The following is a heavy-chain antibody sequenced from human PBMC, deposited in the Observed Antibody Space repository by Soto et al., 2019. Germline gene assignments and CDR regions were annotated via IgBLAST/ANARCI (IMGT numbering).Heavy chain of an antibody. CDR1: GFTFSSYA. V-gene: IGHV3-64*04. D-gene: IGHD3-16*02. Sequence: GGSLRLSCSVSGFTFSSYAMHWVRQAPGKELDYVSFITSSGSSTYYADSVKGRFTVSRDNVKNSLFLQMNSLRDEDTAVYYCARVAIASGGVIAVTYALDVWGQGTTVTVSS. J-gene: IGHJ6*02. CDR2: ITSSGSST. CDR3: ARVAIASGGVIAVTYALDV.